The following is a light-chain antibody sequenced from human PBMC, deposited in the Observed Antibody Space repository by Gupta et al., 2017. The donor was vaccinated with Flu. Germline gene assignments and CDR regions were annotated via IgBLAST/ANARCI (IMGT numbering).Light chain of an antibody. Sequence: DIQMTQSPSPLSASVRDRVTITCRSSQSIDTDLSWYQQKAGTAPKRLIFGASTLQSGVPSRFSGSGSGTRFTLTINNVQPEDVATYYCLQHSLYPWTFGQGTKVEIK. CDR2: GAS. V-gene: IGKV1-17*02. J-gene: IGKJ1*01. CDR3: LQHSLYPWT. CDR1: QSIDTD.